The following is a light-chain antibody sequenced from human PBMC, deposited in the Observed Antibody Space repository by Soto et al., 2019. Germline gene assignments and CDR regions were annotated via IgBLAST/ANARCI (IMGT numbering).Light chain of an antibody. V-gene: IGKV1-39*01. J-gene: IGKJ1*01. CDR2: AAS. Sequence: DIQMTQSPSSLSASVGDRVTISCRASQSISSYLNWYQHKPEKAPKLLIYAASNLQSGVPPRFSGSGSGTDFTLTISSQQPEHFATYYCQQSYSASTFGQGTKVEIK. CDR3: QQSYSAST. CDR1: QSISSY.